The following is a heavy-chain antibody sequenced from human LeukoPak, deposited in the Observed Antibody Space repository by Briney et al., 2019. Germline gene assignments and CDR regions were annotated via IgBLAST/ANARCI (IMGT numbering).Heavy chain of an antibody. D-gene: IGHD5-24*01. J-gene: IGHJ4*02. CDR1: GGSFSGYY. V-gene: IGHV4-34*01. CDR3: ARAAGRDGYNMDY. Sequence: LETLSLTCAVYGGSFSGYYWSWIRQPPGKGLEWIGDNASLKSRVTISVDTSKNQFSLKLSSVTAADTAVYYCARAAGRDGYNMDYWGQGTLVTVSS.